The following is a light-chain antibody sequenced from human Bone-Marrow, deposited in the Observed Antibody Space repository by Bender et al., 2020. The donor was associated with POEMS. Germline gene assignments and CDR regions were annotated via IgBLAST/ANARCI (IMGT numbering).Light chain of an antibody. J-gene: IGLJ1*01. V-gene: IGLV1-44*01. CDR1: DSNFGGNN. CDR2: SNY. CDR3: GSYTRTDSHV. Sequence: QSVLTQPPSASGTPGQSVIISCSGTDSNFGGNNVNWYQHLPGTAPRLVVYSNYQRPSGVSNRFSGSRSGNTASLKISRLQAEDEADYYCGSYTRTDSHVFGTGTQVTVL.